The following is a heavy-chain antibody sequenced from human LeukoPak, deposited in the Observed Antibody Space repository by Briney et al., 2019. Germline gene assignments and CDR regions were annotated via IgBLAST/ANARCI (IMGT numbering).Heavy chain of an antibody. CDR2: IYYSGST. J-gene: IGHJ6*03. CDR3: ASFYCSGGSCYQYYYYYYMDV. Sequence: SETLSLTCAVSGGSISSSNWWSWVRQAPGKGLEWIGIIYYSGSTYSNPSLKSRVTISVDTSKNQFSLKLSSVTAADTAVYYCASFYCSGGSCYQYYYYYYMDVWGKGTTVTISS. D-gene: IGHD2-15*01. V-gene: IGHV4-4*02. CDR1: GGSISSSNW.